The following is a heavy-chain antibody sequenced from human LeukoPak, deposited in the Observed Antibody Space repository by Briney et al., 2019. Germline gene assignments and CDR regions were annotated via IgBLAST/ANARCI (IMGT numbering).Heavy chain of an antibody. V-gene: IGHV4-34*01. D-gene: IGHD3-3*01. CDR1: GGSFSGYY. J-gene: IGHJ1*01. CDR2: INHSGST. Sequence: SETLSLTCAVYGGSFSGYYWSWIRQPPGKGLEWIGEINHSGSTNYNPSLKSRVTISVDTSKNQFSLKLSSVTAADTAVYYCASAYDFWSGYRVFQHWGQGTLVTVSS. CDR3: ASAYDFWSGYRVFQH.